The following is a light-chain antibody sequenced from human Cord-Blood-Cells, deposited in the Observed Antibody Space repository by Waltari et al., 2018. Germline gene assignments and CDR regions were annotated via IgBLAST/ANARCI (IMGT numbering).Light chain of an antibody. CDR2: AAS. Sequence: IQMTQSPSSLSASVGDRVTITCRASQSISSYLNWYQQKPGKAPKLLIYAASSLQSGVPSRVSGSGSGTDVTLTISSLQPEDFATCCCRQSYSTPRTFGQGTKVEIK. CDR1: QSISSY. V-gene: IGKV1-39*01. CDR3: RQSYSTPRT. J-gene: IGKJ1*01.